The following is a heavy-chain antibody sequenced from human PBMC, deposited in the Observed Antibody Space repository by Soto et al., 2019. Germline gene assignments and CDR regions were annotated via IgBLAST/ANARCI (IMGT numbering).Heavy chain of an antibody. CDR2: IYYSGST. V-gene: IGHV4-30-4*01. D-gene: IGHD3-22*01. CDR1: GGSISSGDYY. CDR3: ARYVPYYDRSLNSSDP. Sequence: PSETLSLTCTVSGGSISSGDYYWSWIRQPPGKGLEWIGYIYYSGSTYYNPSLKSRVTISVDTSKNQFSLKLSSVTAADTAVYYCARYVPYYDRSLNSSDPRGPAPLLTRSS. J-gene: IGHJ5*02.